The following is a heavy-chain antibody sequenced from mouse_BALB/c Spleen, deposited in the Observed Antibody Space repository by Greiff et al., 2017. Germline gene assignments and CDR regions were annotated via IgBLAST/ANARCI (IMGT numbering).Heavy chain of an antibody. V-gene: IGHV3-6*02. CDR1: GYSITSGYY. CDR2: ISYDGSN. CDR3: ARVPGYYAMDY. Sequence: EVKLMESGPGLVKPSQSLSLTCSVTGYSITSGYYWNWIRQFPGNKLEWMGYISYDGSNNYNPSLKNRISITRDTSKNQFFLKLNSVTTEDTATYYCARVPGYYAMDYWGQGTSVTVSS. J-gene: IGHJ4*01.